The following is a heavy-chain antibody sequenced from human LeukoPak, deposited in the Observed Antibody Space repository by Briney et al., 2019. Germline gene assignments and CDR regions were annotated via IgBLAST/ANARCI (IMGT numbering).Heavy chain of an antibody. J-gene: IGHJ4*02. Sequence: GGSLRLSCAASGFTFDDYGMSWVRQAPGKGLEWVSAISGSGGSTYYADSVKGRFTISRDNSKNTLYLQMNSLRAEDTAVYYCAKVLGYSYGFGYWGQGTLVTVSS. CDR3: AKVLGYSYGFGY. CDR1: GFTFDDYG. D-gene: IGHD5-18*01. V-gene: IGHV3-23*01. CDR2: ISGSGGST.